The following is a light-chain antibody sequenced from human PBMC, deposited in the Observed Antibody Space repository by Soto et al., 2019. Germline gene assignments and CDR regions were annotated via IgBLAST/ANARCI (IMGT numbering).Light chain of an antibody. CDR3: SSYAGSSNYV. Sequence: QSVLTQPPSASGSPGQSVTISCTGTRSDVGGYDYVSWYQQHPGQAPKLMIFEVSQRPSGVPDRFSGSKSGNTASLTVSALQAEDEADYFCSSYAGSSNYVFGTGTNVTVL. CDR2: EVS. CDR1: RSDVGGYDY. V-gene: IGLV2-8*01. J-gene: IGLJ1*01.